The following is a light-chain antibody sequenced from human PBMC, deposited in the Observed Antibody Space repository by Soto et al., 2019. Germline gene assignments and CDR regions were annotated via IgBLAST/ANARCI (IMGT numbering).Light chain of an antibody. CDR2: DAS. CDR3: QQYSSSPLT. V-gene: IGKV3-20*01. J-gene: IGKJ1*01. CDR1: QSVSSSY. Sequence: EIVLTQSPGTLSLYPGASATLSCRASQSVSSSYLAWYQQKPGQAPRLLFYDASSRATGIPDRFSGRGSGTDFTLTITRLEPEDFAVYYCQQYSSSPLTFGQGTKVDIK.